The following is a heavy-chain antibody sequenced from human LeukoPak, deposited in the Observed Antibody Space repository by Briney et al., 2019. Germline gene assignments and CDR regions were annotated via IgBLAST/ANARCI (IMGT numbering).Heavy chain of an antibody. CDR1: GFTFGTYG. CDR2: ISSDGNHK. D-gene: IGHD2-15*01. J-gene: IGHJ4*02. Sequence: GGSLRLSCAASGFTFGTYGMHWVRQAPGKGLEWVAVISSDGNHKYYVDSVKGRFTISRDNSKNTLYLQMNSLRTEDTAVYYCACLLLYCSGSTCYSDYWGQGTLVTVSS. V-gene: IGHV3-30*03. CDR3: ACLLLYCSGSTCYSDY.